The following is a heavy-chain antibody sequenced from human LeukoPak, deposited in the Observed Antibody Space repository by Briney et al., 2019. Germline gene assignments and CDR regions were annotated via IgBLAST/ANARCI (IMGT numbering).Heavy chain of an antibody. J-gene: IGHJ4*02. CDR1: GFTFSSSW. CDR3: AVGTKPLSSHFFDY. D-gene: IGHD1-26*01. V-gene: IGHV3-74*01. Sequence: GGSLRLSCAASGFTFSSSWMHWVRQAPGQGLVWVSRINSDGSSTNYADSVRGRVTLSRDNATNTLYPQKNSLRAEDTAVYYCAVGTKPLSSHFFDYWGQGALVTVSS. CDR2: INSDGSST.